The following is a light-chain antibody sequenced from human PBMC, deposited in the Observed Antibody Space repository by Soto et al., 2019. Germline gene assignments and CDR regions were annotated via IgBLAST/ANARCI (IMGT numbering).Light chain of an antibody. V-gene: IGLV4-69*01. Sequence: QSVLPQSSSASASLGASVKLTCTLNSGHTKYAVAWHQQKPDQAPRFLMRVRSDGSHTKGDGIPDRFAGSTSGAEHYLTISSLQSEDEADYYCQTWGVGFQVFGGGTKVTVL. CDR2: VRSDGSH. CDR1: SGHTKYA. CDR3: QTWGVGFQV. J-gene: IGLJ2*01.